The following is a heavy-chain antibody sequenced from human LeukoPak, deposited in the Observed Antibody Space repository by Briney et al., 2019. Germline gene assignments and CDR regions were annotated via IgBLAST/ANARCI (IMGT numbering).Heavy chain of an antibody. V-gene: IGHV1-46*01. CDR2: INPSGGST. CDR1: GYTFTSYY. Sequence: ASVKVSCKASGYTFTSYYMHWVRQAPGQGLEWMGIINPSGGSTSHTQKFQGRVTLTRDTSTSTVYMELSSLGSEDTAVYYCALAARYYYYTMDVWGQGTTVTVSS. CDR3: ALAARYYYYTMDV. J-gene: IGHJ6*02. D-gene: IGHD6-6*01.